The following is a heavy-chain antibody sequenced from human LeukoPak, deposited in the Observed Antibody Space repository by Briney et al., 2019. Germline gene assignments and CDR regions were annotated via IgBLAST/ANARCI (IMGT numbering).Heavy chain of an antibody. CDR3: ARGNSHRLFDY. V-gene: IGHV4-34*01. D-gene: IGHD2/OR15-2a*01. Sequence: GSLRLSCAASGFTFSNAWMSWIRQPPGKGLEWIGEINHSGSTNYNPSLKSRVTISVDTSKNQFSLKLSSVTAADTAVYYCARGNSHRLFDYWGQGTLVTVSS. CDR2: INHSGST. CDR1: GFTFSNAW. J-gene: IGHJ4*02.